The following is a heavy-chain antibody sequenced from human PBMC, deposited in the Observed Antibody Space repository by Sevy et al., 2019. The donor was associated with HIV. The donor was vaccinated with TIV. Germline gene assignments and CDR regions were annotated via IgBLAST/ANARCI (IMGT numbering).Heavy chain of an antibody. D-gene: IGHD6-19*01. CDR2: IIPIFGTA. J-gene: IGHJ4*02. Sequence: ASVKVSCKASGGTFSSYAISWVRQAPGQGLEWMGGIIPIFGTANYAQKLQGRVTITADDSTSTAYMELSSLRSEDTAVYYCARVSQQWLGGYYFDYWGQGTLVPVSS. V-gene: IGHV1-69*13. CDR3: ARVSQQWLGGYYFDY. CDR1: GGTFSSYA.